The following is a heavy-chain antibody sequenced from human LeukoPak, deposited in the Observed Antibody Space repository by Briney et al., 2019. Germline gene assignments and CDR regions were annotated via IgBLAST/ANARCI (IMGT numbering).Heavy chain of an antibody. D-gene: IGHD3-22*01. CDR3: ATATKTYDSSGYFFDY. CDR2: FEPEDGET. Sequence: ASVKVSCKVSGYTLTELSMHWVRQAPGKGLEWMGGFEPEDGETIYAQKFQGRVTMTEDTSTDTAYMELSSLRSEDTAVYYCATATKTYDSSGYFFDYWGQGTLVTVSS. J-gene: IGHJ4*02. CDR1: GYTLTELS. V-gene: IGHV1-24*01.